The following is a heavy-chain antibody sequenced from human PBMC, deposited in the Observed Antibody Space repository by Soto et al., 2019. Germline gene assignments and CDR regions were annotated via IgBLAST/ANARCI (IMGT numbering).Heavy chain of an antibody. Sequence: SETLSLTCAVYGGSFSGYYWSWIRQPPGKGMEWIGEINHSGSTNYNPSLKSRVTISVDTSKNQFSLKLSSVTAADTAVYYCARVRLVYYYYYYMDVWGKGTTLTVSS. CDR2: INHSGST. CDR1: GGSFSGYY. CDR3: ARVRLVYYYYYYMDV. D-gene: IGHD6-19*01. J-gene: IGHJ6*03. V-gene: IGHV4-34*01.